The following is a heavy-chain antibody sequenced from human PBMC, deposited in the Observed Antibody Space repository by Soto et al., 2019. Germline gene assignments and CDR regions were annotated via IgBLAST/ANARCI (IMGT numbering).Heavy chain of an antibody. CDR2: ITPSGGTT. V-gene: IGHV1-46*03. J-gene: IGHJ6*02. Sequence: QVQLVQSGAEVKKPGASVKVSCRASGYTFTNYFMHWVRQAPGQGLEWMGVITPSGGTTRSAQKFQGRVTMTRATPTSTVNIGMRSLRPEDTAVYYCARGTTMVRGLRDGMDVWGQGTTVTVSS. D-gene: IGHD3-10*01. CDR3: ARGTTMVRGLRDGMDV. CDR1: GYTFTNYF.